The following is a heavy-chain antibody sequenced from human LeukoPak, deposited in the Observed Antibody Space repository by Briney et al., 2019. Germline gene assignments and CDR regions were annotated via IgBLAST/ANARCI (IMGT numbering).Heavy chain of an antibody. Sequence: PGGSLRLSCAASGFTFSSYGMHWVRQAPGKGLEWVAVISYDGSNKYYADSVKGRVTISRDNSKNTLYLQMNSLRAEDTAVYYCAKDKGRGLIAVAVNWFDPWGQGTLVTVSS. CDR2: ISYDGSNK. D-gene: IGHD6-19*01. J-gene: IGHJ5*02. V-gene: IGHV3-30*18. CDR1: GFTFSSYG. CDR3: AKDKGRGLIAVAVNWFDP.